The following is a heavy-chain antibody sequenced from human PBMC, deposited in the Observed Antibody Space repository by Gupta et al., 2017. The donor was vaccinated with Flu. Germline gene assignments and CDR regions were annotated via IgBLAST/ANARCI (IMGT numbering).Heavy chain of an antibody. CDR2: INAGNGNT. D-gene: IGHD1-26*01. CDR1: GYTFTSYA. V-gene: IGHV1-3*01. J-gene: IGHJ4*02. Sequence: SGYTFTSYAMHWVRQAPGQRLEWMGWINAGNGNTKYSQKFQGRVTITRDTSASTAYMELSSLRSEDTAVYYCARAFRNIVGATTDYWGQGTLVTVSS. CDR3: ARAFRNIVGATTDY.